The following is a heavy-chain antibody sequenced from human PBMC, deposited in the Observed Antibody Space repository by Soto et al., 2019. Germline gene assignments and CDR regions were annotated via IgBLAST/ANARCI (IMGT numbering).Heavy chain of an antibody. CDR2: IYYSGST. CDR1: GGSISSYY. CDR3: ARVVYSSGWYNWFDP. Sequence: QVQLQESGPGLVKPSETLSLTCTVSGGSISSYYWSWIRQPPGKGLEWIGCIYYSGSTNYNPSRKSRVTISVDTSKSQFSLKLSSVTAADTAVYYCARVVYSSGWYNWFDPWGQGTLVTVSS. D-gene: IGHD6-19*01. J-gene: IGHJ5*02. V-gene: IGHV4-59*01.